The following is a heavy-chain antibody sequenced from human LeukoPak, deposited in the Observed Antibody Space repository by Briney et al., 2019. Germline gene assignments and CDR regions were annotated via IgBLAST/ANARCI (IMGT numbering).Heavy chain of an antibody. CDR3: ARTGYCSSTSCYDY. J-gene: IGHJ4*02. Sequence: SETLSLTCTVSGASISSYYRTWIRQPPGKGLEWIGYISYSGSTNYNPSLKSRVTISVDTSKNQFSPKLSSVTAADTAVYYCARTGYCSSTSCYDYWGQGTLVTVSS. D-gene: IGHD2-2*01. CDR2: ISYSGST. CDR1: GASISSYY. V-gene: IGHV4-59*01.